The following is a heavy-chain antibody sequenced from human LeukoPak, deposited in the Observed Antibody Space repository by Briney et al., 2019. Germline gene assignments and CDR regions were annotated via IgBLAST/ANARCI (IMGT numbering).Heavy chain of an antibody. CDR3: AREHEDGGNSDYYRYGMDV. CDR1: GGTFISYA. Sequence: ASVKVSCKASGGTFISYAISWVRQAPGQGLEWMGGIIPIFGTANYTQKFQGGVTITADESTSTAYMELSSLRSEDTAVYYCAREHEDGGNSDYYRYGMDVWGQGTTVTVSS. J-gene: IGHJ6*02. D-gene: IGHD4-23*01. CDR2: IIPIFGTA. V-gene: IGHV1-69*13.